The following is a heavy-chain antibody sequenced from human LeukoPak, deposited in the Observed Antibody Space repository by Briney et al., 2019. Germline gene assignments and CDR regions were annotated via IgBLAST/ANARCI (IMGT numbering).Heavy chain of an antibody. CDR1: GYTFTDSY. V-gene: IGHV1-2*02. D-gene: IGHD3-10*01. CDR3: VRSPIGASAY. CDR2: ISPNNGDT. Sequence: ASVKVSCKPSGYTFTDSYIHWVRQAPGVGLQWMGWISPNNGDTKYAEDFPDRVTMTRDTSISTAYMELTGLTPDDTAVYYCVRSPIGASAYWGRGTLVTVSS. J-gene: IGHJ4*02.